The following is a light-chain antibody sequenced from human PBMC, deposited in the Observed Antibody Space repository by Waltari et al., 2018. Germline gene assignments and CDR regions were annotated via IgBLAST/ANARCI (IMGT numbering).Light chain of an antibody. V-gene: IGLV2-14*01. CDR3: ISFTSSNTWV. CDR1: SSDIGAYNY. CDR2: GVS. J-gene: IGLJ3*02. Sequence: QSALTRPASVSGSPRQSITIACTGTSSDIGAYNYVSWYQQPSGKAPKLVIFGVSDRPTGVSNRFSGSKSGNTASLTISGLHAEDEADYYCISFTSSNTWVFGGGTRVTVL.